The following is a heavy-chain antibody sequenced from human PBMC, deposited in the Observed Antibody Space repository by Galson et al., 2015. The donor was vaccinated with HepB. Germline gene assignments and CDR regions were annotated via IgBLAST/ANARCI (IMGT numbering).Heavy chain of an antibody. V-gene: IGHV7-4-1*02. J-gene: IGHJ4*02. Sequence: SVKVSCKASGYTFTSYAMNWVRQAPGQGLEWMGWINTNTGNPTYAQGFTGRFVFSLDTSVSTAYLQISSLKAGDTAVYYCASGGSGYELGGGNYWGQGTLVTVSS. CDR1: GYTFTSYA. CDR2: INTNTGNP. CDR3: ASGGSGYELGGGNY. D-gene: IGHD5-12*01.